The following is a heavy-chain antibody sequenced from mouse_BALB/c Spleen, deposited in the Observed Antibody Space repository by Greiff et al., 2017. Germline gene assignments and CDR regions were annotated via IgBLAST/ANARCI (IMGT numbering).Heavy chain of an antibody. Sequence: EVQLQQSGGGLVKLGGSLKLSCAASGFTFSSYYMSWVRQTPEKRLELVAAINSNGGSTYYPDTVKGRFTISRDNAKNTLYLQMSSLKSEDTALYYCARPIYYDSSGAMDYWGQGTSVTVSS. CDR2: INSNGGST. D-gene: IGHD2-4*01. CDR1: GFTFSSYY. CDR3: ARPIYYDSSGAMDY. V-gene: IGHV5-6-2*01. J-gene: IGHJ4*01.